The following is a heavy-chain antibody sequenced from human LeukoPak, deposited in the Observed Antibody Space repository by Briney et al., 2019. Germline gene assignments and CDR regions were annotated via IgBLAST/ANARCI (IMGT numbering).Heavy chain of an antibody. D-gene: IGHD2-2*01. J-gene: IGHJ6*03. V-gene: IGHV4-34*01. CDR2: IYHSGST. CDR1: GGSFSGYY. Sequence: SETLSLTCAVYGGSFSGYYWGWIREPPGRELEWIGSIYHSGSTYYNPSLKSRVTISVDTSKNQFSLKLSSVTAADTAVYYCASQPRYCSSTSCLLYYYYMDVWGKGTTVTVSS. CDR3: ASQPRYCSSTSCLLYYYYMDV.